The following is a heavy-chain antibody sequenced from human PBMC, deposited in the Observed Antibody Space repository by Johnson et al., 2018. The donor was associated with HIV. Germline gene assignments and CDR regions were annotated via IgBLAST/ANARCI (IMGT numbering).Heavy chain of an antibody. CDR1: GLSFSNHA. CDR3: ARELRGGHTDAFDI. J-gene: IGHJ3*02. V-gene: IGHV3-48*04. CDR2: ISSSGSTI. Sequence: VQLVESGGGVVQPGRSLRLSCVVSGLSFSNHAIYWVRQAPGKGLEWVSYISSSGSTIYYADSVKGRFTISRDNAKNSLYLQMNSLRAEDTAVYYCARELRGGHTDAFDIWGQGTMVTVAS. D-gene: IGHD5-18*01.